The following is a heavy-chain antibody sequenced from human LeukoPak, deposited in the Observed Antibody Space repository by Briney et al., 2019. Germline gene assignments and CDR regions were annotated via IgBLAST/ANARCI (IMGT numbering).Heavy chain of an antibody. CDR3: ATWIVGATLGFDY. D-gene: IGHD1-26*01. CDR1: GHSFISYG. CDR2: IRVYNGNT. V-gene: IGHV1-18*01. J-gene: IGHJ4*02. Sequence: GASVKVSCKASGHSFISYGFSWVRQAPGQGREWMGWIRVYNGNTNYAQTFQGRVTVPTDTPTSTAHMELRSLSSDDTAVYFCATWIVGATLGFDYWGQGALVTVSS.